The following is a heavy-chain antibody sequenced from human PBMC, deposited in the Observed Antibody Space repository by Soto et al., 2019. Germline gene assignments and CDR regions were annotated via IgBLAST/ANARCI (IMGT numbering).Heavy chain of an antibody. CDR1: GFTFSSDW. Sequence: EVQLVESGGGLGQPGGSLRLSCAASGFTFSSDWMHWVRHAPGKGLEWVSRIDTDGSGTSYADSVKGRFTISRDNANNILYLQMNSLRAEDTAVYYFTRDRPGPQHYGDYWGQGHMVTVSS. CDR3: TRDRPGPQHYGDY. J-gene: IGHJ4*02. CDR2: IDTDGSGT. D-gene: IGHD6-6*01. V-gene: IGHV3-74*01.